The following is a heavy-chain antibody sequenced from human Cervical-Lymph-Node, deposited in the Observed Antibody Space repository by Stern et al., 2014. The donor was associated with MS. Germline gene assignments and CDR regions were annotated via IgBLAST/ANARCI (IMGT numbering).Heavy chain of an antibody. CDR3: ARRGMDV. CDR2: IYPDDSG. Sequence: EVQLEESGAEVKKPGESLTISCKGFGYSFNIYWIAWVRQRPGKGLEWMGIIYPDDSGPSFQGQVTFSVDKSISTAYLQWSSLKPSDTATYFCARRGMDVWGQGTSVTVSS. V-gene: IGHV5-51*01. J-gene: IGHJ6*02. CDR1: GYSFNIYW.